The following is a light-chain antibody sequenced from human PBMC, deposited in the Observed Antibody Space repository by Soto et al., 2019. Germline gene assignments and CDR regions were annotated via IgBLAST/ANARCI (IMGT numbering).Light chain of an antibody. J-gene: IGLJ3*02. CDR1: SSDVGSYNY. CDR2: DVD. CDR3: CSHAGGWV. V-gene: IGLV2-11*01. Sequence: QSALTQPRSVSGSPGQSVTISCTGISSDVGSYNYVYWYQQHPGKAPKLLIYDVDKRPSGVPDRFSGSKSGNTASLSISGLQADDEADYYCCSHAGGWVFGGGTKLTVL.